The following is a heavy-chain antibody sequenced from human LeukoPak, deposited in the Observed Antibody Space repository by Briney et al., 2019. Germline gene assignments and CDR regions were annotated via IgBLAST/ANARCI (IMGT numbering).Heavy chain of an antibody. J-gene: IGHJ6*02. CDR2: INPNSGGT. Sequence: ASVKVSCKASGGTFSSYAISWVRQAPGQGLEWMGRINPNSGGTNYAQKFQGRVTMTRDTSISTAYMELSRLRSDDTAVYYCARDDYGDYGLLDYYYGMDVWGPGTTVTVSS. D-gene: IGHD4-17*01. CDR3: ARDDYGDYGLLDYYYGMDV. V-gene: IGHV1-2*06. CDR1: GGTFSSYA.